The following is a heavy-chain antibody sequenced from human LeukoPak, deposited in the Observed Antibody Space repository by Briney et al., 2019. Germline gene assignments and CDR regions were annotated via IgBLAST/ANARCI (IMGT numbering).Heavy chain of an antibody. Sequence: SETLSLTCTVSGGSISSSSYYWGWIRQPPGKGLEWIGSIYYSGSTYYNPSLKSRVTISVDTSKNQFSLKLSSVTAADTAVYYCARHISDDYTGFYYWGQGTLVTVSS. J-gene: IGHJ4*02. D-gene: IGHD2-2*02. CDR3: ARHISDDYTGFYY. V-gene: IGHV4-39*01. CDR2: IYYSGST. CDR1: GGSISSSSYY.